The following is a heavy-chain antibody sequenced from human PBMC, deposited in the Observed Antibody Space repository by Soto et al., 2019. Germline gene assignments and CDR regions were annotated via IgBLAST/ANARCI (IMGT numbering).Heavy chain of an antibody. CDR2: IDPSDSYT. D-gene: IGHD1-7*01. CDR1: GYSFTSYW. CDR3: AKGTTPLDYYGMDV. Sequence: GESLKISCKGSGYSFTSYWISWVRQMPGKGLEWMGRIDPSDSYTNYSPSFQGHVTISADKSISTAYLQWSSLKASDTAMYYCAKGTTPLDYYGMDVWGQGTTVTVSS. J-gene: IGHJ6*02. V-gene: IGHV5-10-1*01.